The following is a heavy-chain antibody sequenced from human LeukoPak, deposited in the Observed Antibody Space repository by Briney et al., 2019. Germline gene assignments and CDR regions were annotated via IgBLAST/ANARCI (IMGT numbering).Heavy chain of an antibody. CDR1: GGSISSGNYY. CDR3: ARGRLGDSFDY. Sequence: SETLSLTCTVSGGSISSGNYYWSWIRQPAGRGLEWIGRIYTSGSTNYNPSLKSRVTISVDTSKNQFSLKLSSVTATDTAVYYCARGRLGDSFDYWGQGTLVTVSS. V-gene: IGHV4-61*02. D-gene: IGHD2-21*01. J-gene: IGHJ4*02. CDR2: IYTSGST.